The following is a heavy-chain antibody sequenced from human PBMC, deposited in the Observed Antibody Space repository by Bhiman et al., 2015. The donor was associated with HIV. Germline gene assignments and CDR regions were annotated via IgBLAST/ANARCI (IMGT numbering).Heavy chain of an antibody. CDR1: GFTFSSFW. CDR3: AKDSYCSNDFCPTTNYFDY. J-gene: IGHJ4*02. D-gene: IGHD2-15*01. V-gene: IGHV3-7*03. Sequence: EVQLVESGGGLVQPGESLRLSCAASGFTFSSFWMSWVRQAPGKGLQWVANIKYDGSEKYYVGSVKGRFTVSRDNAKNSLYLQMDSLGPEDTALYYCAKDSYCSNDFCPTTNYFDYWGQGTLVTVSS. CDR2: IKYDGSEK.